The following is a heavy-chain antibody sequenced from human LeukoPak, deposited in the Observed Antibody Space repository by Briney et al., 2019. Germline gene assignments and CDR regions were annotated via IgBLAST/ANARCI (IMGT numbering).Heavy chain of an antibody. CDR2: ISGSSGTI. D-gene: IGHD6-19*01. V-gene: IGHV3-48*01. J-gene: IGHJ4*02. Sequence: GGSLRLSCAASGFTFSSYSVNWVRQAPGKGLEWVSYISGSSGTIYYADSVKGRFTIPRDNAKNSLYLQMNSLRAEDTAVYYCARGIIAVAAASDFWGQGTLVTVSS. CDR3: ARGIIAVAAASDF. CDR1: GFTFSSYS.